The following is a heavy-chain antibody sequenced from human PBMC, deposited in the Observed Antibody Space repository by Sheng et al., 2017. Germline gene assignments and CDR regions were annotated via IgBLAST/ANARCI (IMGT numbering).Heavy chain of an antibody. V-gene: IGHV1-46*01. CDR3: GRAGFIWAFDI. CDR2: INPSGGGT. Sequence: QVQLEQSGAEVKKPGASVKISCRTSGYNFIHYPMHWVRQAPGQGLEWVGLINPSGGGTSYAQRFQGRVTMTGDTFTSTVYMELSNLRSEDTALYYCGRAGFIWAFDIWGPGLWSPSLQ. J-gene: IGHJ3*02. CDR1: GYNFIHYP. D-gene: IGHD3-10*01.